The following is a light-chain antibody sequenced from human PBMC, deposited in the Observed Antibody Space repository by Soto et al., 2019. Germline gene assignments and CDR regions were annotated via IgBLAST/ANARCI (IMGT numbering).Light chain of an antibody. J-gene: IGKJ4*01. CDR3: QQYGSSPLT. CDR1: QSVSSNY. V-gene: IGKV3-20*01. Sequence: EIVLTQSPGILSLSPGERASLSCRASQSVSSNYLAWYQQKPGQAPRLLIHGASSRATGIPDRFSGSGSGTDFTLTVSRLEPEDCAVYYCQQYGSSPLTFGGGTRVQIK. CDR2: GAS.